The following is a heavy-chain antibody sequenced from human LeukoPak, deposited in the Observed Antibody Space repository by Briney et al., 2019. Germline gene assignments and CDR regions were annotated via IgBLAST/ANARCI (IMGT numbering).Heavy chain of an antibody. V-gene: IGHV3-30*02. CDR2: IRYDARNK. J-gene: IGHJ5*02. CDR1: GFTFSSYG. CDR3: AKIRDP. Sequence: PGGSLRLSCAASGFTFSSYGMHGCRQAPPKGLEGGAFIRYDARNKYYADSVKSRVTISRDNSKNTLYLQMNSLRAEDTAVYYCAKIRDPWGQGTLVTVYS.